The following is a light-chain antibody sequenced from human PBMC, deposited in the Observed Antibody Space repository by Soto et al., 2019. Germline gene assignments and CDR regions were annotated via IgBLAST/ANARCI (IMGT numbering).Light chain of an antibody. J-gene: IGKJ1*01. Sequence: EIVMTQSPATLSVSPGERATLSCRASQSVSSNLAWYQQNPGQAPRLLMFGASTRAPGIPARFSGSGSGAEFTLTFSSLQSEDFAVYYCQQYINWPRTFGQGTKVDIK. CDR3: QQYINWPRT. CDR2: GAS. CDR1: QSVSSN. V-gene: IGKV3-15*01.